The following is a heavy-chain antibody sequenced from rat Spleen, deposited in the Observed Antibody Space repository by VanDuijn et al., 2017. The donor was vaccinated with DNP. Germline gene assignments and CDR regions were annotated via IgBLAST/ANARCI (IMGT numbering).Heavy chain of an antibody. CDR1: GFTFSSSW. CDR2: INPDGGTT. J-gene: IGHJ3*01. CDR3: TTDLAY. V-gene: IGHV5-58*01. Sequence: EVQLVETGGGLVQPGRSLKLSCVASGFTFSSSWMYWIRQAPGKGLEWVAAINPDGGTTYHPDSVRGRFTISRDNAKSSLYLQMDSLRSEDTATYYCTTDLAYWGQGTLVTVSS.